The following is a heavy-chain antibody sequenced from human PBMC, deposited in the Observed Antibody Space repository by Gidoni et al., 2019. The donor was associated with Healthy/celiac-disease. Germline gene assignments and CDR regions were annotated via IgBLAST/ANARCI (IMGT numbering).Heavy chain of an antibody. CDR2: INPNSGGT. Sequence: QVQLVQSGAEVKKPGASVTVSCKASGSTFTGYYMHWVRQAPGQGLEWMGWINPNSGGTNYAQKFQGRVTMTRDTSISTAYMELSRLRSDDTAVYYCAREGYYGSGSSPLFDPWGQGTLVTVSS. D-gene: IGHD3-10*01. CDR3: AREGYYGSGSSPLFDP. J-gene: IGHJ5*02. CDR1: GSTFTGYY. V-gene: IGHV1-2*02.